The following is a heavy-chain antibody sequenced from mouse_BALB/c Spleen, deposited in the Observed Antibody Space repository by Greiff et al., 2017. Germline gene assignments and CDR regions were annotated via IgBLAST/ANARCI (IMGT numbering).Heavy chain of an antibody. J-gene: IGHJ3*01. CDR1: GYAFTNYL. Sequence: QVQLQQSGAELVRPGTSVKVSCKASGYAFTNYLIEWVKQRPGQGLEWIGVINPGSGGTNYNEKFKGKATLTAHKSSSTAYMQLSSLTSDDSAVYFCARSGGSPPWFAYWGQGTLVTVSA. CDR2: INPGSGGT. CDR3: ARSGGSPPWFAY. D-gene: IGHD3-1*01. V-gene: IGHV1-54*01.